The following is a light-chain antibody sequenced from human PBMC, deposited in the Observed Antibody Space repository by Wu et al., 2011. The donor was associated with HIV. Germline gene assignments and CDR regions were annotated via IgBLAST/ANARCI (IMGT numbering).Light chain of an antibody. CDR3: QQRSNRPRMYS. CDR2: DAS. V-gene: IGKV3-11*01. Sequence: DIVLTQSPATLSLSPGKRATLSCRASQSVSSYLAWYQQKPGQAPRLLMYDASNRATGIPARFSGSGSGTDFTLTISSLEPEDFAVYYCQQRSNRPRMYSFGQGTKLEIK. CDR1: QSVSSY. J-gene: IGKJ2*03.